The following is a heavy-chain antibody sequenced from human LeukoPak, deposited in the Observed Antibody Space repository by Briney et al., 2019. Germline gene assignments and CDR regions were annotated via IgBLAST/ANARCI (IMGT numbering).Heavy chain of an antibody. Sequence: SETLSLTCAVYGGSFSGYYWSWIRQPPGKGLEWIGEINHSGSTNYNPSLKSRVTISVDTSKNQFSLKLSSVTAADTAVYYCAGSYYRTPYYYYGMDVWGQGTTVTVSS. CDR1: GGSFSGYY. V-gene: IGHV4-34*01. CDR2: INHSGST. J-gene: IGHJ6*02. CDR3: AGSYYRTPYYYYGMDV. D-gene: IGHD3-10*01.